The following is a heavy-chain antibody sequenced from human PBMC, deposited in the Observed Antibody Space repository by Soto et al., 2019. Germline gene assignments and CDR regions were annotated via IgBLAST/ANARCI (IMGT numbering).Heavy chain of an antibody. CDR1: GDSVSSNSAA. Sequence: SQTLSLTCAISGDSVSSNSAAWNWIRQSPSRGLEWLGRTYYRSKWYNDYAVSVKSRITINPDTSKNQISLQLNSVTPEDTALFYFAREKVGGVDTAMVTRIDPWGQGTLFTVPS. CDR3: AREKVGGVDTAMVTRIDP. D-gene: IGHD5-18*01. V-gene: IGHV6-1*01. CDR2: TYYRSKWYN. J-gene: IGHJ5*02.